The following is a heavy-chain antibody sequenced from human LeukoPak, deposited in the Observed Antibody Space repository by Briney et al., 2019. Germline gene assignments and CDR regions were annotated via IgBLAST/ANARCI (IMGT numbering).Heavy chain of an antibody. D-gene: IGHD5-12*01. CDR1: GGSISSYY. V-gene: IGHV4-59*01. CDR2: IYYSGST. CDR3: ARDPIDSGYDYGDY. Sequence: SETLSLTCTVSGGSISSYYWSWIRQPPGKGLEWIGYIYYSGSTNYNPSLKSRVTISVDTSKNQFSLKLSSVTAADTAVYYCARDPIDSGYDYGDYWGQGTLVTVSS. J-gene: IGHJ4*02.